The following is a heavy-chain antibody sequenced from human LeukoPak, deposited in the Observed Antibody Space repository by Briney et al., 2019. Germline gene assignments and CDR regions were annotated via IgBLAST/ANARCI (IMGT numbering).Heavy chain of an antibody. D-gene: IGHD3-3*01. Sequence: SETLSLTCTVSGGSISSYYWSWVRQPPGKGLEWIGYIYYSGSTNYNPSLKSRVTISVDTSKNQFSLKLSSVTAADTAVYYCARVVKDYYDFWSGYYVFDYWGQGTLVTASS. CDR3: ARVVKDYYDFWSGYYVFDY. V-gene: IGHV4-59*01. CDR1: GGSISSYY. CDR2: IYYSGST. J-gene: IGHJ4*02.